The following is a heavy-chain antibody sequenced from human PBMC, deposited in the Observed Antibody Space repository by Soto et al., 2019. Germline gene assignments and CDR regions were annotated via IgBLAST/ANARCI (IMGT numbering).Heavy chain of an antibody. D-gene: IGHD3-16*01. J-gene: IGHJ5*02. CDR3: AMVWGALAPIAGWFGP. CDR2: MYQTGST. Sequence: QVQLQESGPGLVKPSGTLSLTCAVSNGSITSGNWWSWVRQPPGKGLEWIGDMYQTGSTNYNPSPRSRAIISVDKSKNNFSLSLSSVTAADTAVYFWAMVWGALAPIAGWFGPWGRGILVTVSS. V-gene: IGHV4-4*02. CDR1: NGSITSGNW.